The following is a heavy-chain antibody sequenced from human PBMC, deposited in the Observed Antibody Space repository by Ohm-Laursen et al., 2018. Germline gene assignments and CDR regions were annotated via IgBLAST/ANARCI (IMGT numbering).Heavy chain of an antibody. CDR2: INHSGST. V-gene: IGHV4-34*01. J-gene: IGHJ4*02. D-gene: IGHD6-6*01. CDR1: GGSFSGYY. CDR3: AGNSSSPTY. Sequence: SQTLSLTCPVYGGSFSGYYWSWIRQPPGKGLEWIGEINHSGSTNYNPSLKSRVTISVDTSKNQFSLKLSSVTAADTAVYYCAGNSSSPTYWGQGTLVTVSS.